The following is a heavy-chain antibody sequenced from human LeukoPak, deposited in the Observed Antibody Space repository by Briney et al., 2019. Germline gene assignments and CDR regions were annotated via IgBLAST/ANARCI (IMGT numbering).Heavy chain of an antibody. CDR3: ARAHSSGWFWY. J-gene: IGHJ4*02. V-gene: IGHV3-7*01. D-gene: IGHD6-19*01. CDR1: GFTFSKAW. Sequence: GSLRLSCAASGFTFSKAWMSWVRQAPGKGLEWVANIKQDGSEKYYVDSVKGRFTISRDNAKNSLYLQMNSLRAEDTAVYYCARAHSSGWFWYWGQGTLVTVSS. CDR2: IKQDGSEK.